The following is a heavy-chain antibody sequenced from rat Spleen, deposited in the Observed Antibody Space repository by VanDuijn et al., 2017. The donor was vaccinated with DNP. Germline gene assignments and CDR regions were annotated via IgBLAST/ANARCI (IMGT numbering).Heavy chain of an antibody. D-gene: IGHD1-11*01. J-gene: IGHJ2*01. V-gene: IGHV5-58*01. CDR1: GFTFSSYW. CDR3: TKHWYGSFDY. Sequence: EVQLVETGGGLVQPGRSLKLSCVASGFTFSSYWMFWIRQAPGKGLEWVSAINSDGGVTYYRDSVKGRFTVSRDNGKNVLYLQMDSLRSEDTATYYCTKHWYGSFDYWGQGVMVTISP. CDR2: INSDGGVT.